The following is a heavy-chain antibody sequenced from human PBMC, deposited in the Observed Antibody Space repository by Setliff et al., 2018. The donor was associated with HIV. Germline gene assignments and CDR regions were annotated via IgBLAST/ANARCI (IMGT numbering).Heavy chain of an antibody. CDR3: ARDRPPSTVDMLGAFDR. CDR2: IYYSGST. V-gene: IGHV4-59*01. Sequence: SETLSLTCSVTGGSIINYFWGWIRMPPGKGLEWIGYIYYSGSTDYNPSLKSRVTISVDTSKNQVSLKLSSLTAADTAVYYCARDRPPSTVDMLGAFDRWGQGTMVTVSS. CDR1: GGSIINYF. D-gene: IGHD4-17*01. J-gene: IGHJ3*02.